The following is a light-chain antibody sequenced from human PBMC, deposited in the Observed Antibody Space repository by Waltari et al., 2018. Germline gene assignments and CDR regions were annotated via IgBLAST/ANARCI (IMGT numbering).Light chain of an antibody. CDR2: DVS. V-gene: IGLV2-11*01. Sequence: QSALTQPRSVSGSPGQSVTISCTGTGMDVGGYTYVSSYQRHPGKAPKLMMYDVSKRPAGVPDRFSGSKSGNTASLTISGLQAEDGADYYCCSYAGTDILWVFGGGTKLTVL. J-gene: IGLJ3*02. CDR1: GMDVGGYTY. CDR3: CSYAGTDILWV.